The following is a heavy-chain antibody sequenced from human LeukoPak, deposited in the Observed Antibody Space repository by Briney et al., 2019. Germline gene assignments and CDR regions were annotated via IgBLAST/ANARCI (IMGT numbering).Heavy chain of an antibody. V-gene: IGHV3-11*04. CDR2: ISSGGSTI. Sequence: GGSLRLSCAVSGFTFSDYYMSWIRQAPGKGLEWVSYISSGGSTISHADSVKGRFTISRDNAENSLYLQMSSLRAEDTAVYYCARVAGTIDYWGQGTLVTVSS. CDR1: GFTFSDYY. D-gene: IGHD6-19*01. J-gene: IGHJ4*02. CDR3: ARVAGTIDY.